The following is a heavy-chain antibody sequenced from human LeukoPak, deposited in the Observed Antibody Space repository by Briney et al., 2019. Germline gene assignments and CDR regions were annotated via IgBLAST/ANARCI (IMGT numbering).Heavy chain of an antibody. CDR3: ATSDSTTGNWFDP. CDR1: GYTFTSYY. V-gene: IGHV1-46*01. CDR2: INPSGGST. D-gene: IGHD1-14*01. Sequence: ASVKVSCKASGYTFTSYYMHWVRQAPGQGLEWMGIINPSGGSTSYAQKFQGRVTMTRDTSTSTVYMELSSLTSGDTAVYYCATSDSTTGNWFDPWGQGTRVSVSS. J-gene: IGHJ5*02.